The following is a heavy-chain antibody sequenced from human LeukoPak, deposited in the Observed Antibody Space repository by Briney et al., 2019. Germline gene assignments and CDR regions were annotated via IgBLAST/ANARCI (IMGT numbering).Heavy chain of an antibody. Sequence: AGGSLRLSCAASGFSFGTYGMSWVRQVPGKGLEWVSGINWNGASTVYADSVKGRFTISRDNAKNSLYLQMNSLRAEDTALYYCARGPSGWCYFKDWGQGTLVTVSS. D-gene: IGHD6-19*01. CDR3: ARGPSGWCYFKD. CDR1: GFSFGTYG. CDR2: INWNGAST. J-gene: IGHJ4*02. V-gene: IGHV3-20*04.